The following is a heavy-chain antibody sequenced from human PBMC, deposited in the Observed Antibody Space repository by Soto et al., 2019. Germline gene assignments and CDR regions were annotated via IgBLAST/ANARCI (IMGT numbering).Heavy chain of an antibody. J-gene: IGHJ4*02. V-gene: IGHV3-30*18. CDR2: ISYDGSNK. CDR1: GFTFSSYG. CDR3: AKDGAAGVDS. D-gene: IGHD6-25*01. Sequence: QVQLVESGGGVVQPGRSLRLSYAASGFTFSSYGMHWVRQAPGKGLEWVAVISYDGSNKYYADSVKGRFTISRDNSKNTLYLQMNSLRAEDTAVYYCAKDGAAGVDSWGQGTLVTVSS.